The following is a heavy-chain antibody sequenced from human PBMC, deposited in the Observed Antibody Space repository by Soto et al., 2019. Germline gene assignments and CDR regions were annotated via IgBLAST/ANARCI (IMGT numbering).Heavy chain of an antibody. CDR1: GGSISSSSYY. Sequence: QLQLQESGPGLVKPSETLSLTCTASGGSISSSSYYWGWIRQPPGKGLEWIGSVYYSGSTYYNPSVKSRVTISVDTSNNQFSLKLSSVTAADTAVYCCARHTPAISISDHWGQGTLVTVSS. J-gene: IGHJ4*02. CDR3: ARHTPAISISDH. V-gene: IGHV4-39*01. CDR2: VYYSGST. D-gene: IGHD2-15*01.